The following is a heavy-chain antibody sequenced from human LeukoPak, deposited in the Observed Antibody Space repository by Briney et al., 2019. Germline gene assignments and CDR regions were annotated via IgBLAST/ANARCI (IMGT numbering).Heavy chain of an antibody. J-gene: IGHJ4*02. D-gene: IGHD2-15*01. CDR1: GYTFTSYY. Sequence: ASVKVSCKASGYTFTSYYMHWVRQAPGQGLEWMGWINPNSGGTNYEQKFQGRVTMTRDTSISTAYMELSRLRSDDTAVYYCARALGYCSGGSCHLFDYWGQGTLVTVSS. V-gene: IGHV1-2*02. CDR2: INPNSGGT. CDR3: ARALGYCSGGSCHLFDY.